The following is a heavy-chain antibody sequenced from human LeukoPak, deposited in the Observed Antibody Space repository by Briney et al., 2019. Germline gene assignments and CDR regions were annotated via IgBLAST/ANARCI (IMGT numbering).Heavy chain of an antibody. V-gene: IGHV3-21*01. J-gene: IGHJ3*02. CDR1: GFTFSSYS. CDR3: ARGPAEVVVVPAAGYNDAFDI. CDR2: ISSSSSYI. Sequence: PGGSLRLSCAASGFTFSSYSMNWVRQAPGKGLEWVSSISSSSSYIYYADSVKGRFTISRDNAKKSLYLQMNSLRAEDTAVYYCARGPAEVVVVPAAGYNDAFDIWGQGTMVTVSS. D-gene: IGHD2-2*01.